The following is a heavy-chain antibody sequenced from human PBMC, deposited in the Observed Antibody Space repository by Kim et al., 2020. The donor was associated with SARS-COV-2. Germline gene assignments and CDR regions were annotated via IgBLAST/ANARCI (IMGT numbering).Heavy chain of an antibody. Sequence: PSLKSRVTILVDTSNNPFSLRLRSVTAADTAVYYCARQGDIYGLYNWFDPWGRGTLVTVSS. V-gene: IGHV4-61*07. J-gene: IGHJ5*02. D-gene: IGHD5-18*01. CDR3: ARQGDIYGLYNWFDP.